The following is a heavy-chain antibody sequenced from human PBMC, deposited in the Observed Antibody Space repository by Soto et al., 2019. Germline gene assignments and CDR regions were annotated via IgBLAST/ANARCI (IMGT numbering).Heavy chain of an antibody. D-gene: IGHD1-1*01. Sequence: SVKVSCKASGGTFRNSAISWVRQAPGQGLEWMGGIMPIFRTPDYAQKFHGRVTITADESTSTAYMELSGLRSDDTAVYFCARDNDRPQLGGNYYYILDVWGHGTTVTSP. J-gene: IGHJ6*02. CDR1: GGTFRNSA. CDR2: IMPIFRTP. V-gene: IGHV1-69*13. CDR3: ARDNDRPQLGGNYYYILDV.